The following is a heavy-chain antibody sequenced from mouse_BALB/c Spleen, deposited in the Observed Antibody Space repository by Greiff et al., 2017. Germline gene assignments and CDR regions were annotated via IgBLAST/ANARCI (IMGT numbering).Heavy chain of an antibody. CDR2: ISYSGST. CDR1: GYSITSDYA. CDR3: ARDYYGSQAWFAY. D-gene: IGHD1-1*01. Sequence: EVKLQESGPGLVKPSQSLSLTCTVTGYSITSDYAWNWIRQFPGNKLEWMGYISYSGSTSYNPSLKSRISITRDTSKNQFFLQLNSVTTEDTATYYCARDYYGSQAWFAYWGQGTLVTVSA. V-gene: IGHV3-2*02. J-gene: IGHJ3*01.